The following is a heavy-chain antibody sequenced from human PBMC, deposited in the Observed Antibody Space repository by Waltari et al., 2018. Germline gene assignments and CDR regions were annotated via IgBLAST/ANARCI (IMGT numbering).Heavy chain of an antibody. Sequence: QVQLVQSGAEVKKPGSSVKVSCKASGGTFNNYAISWVRQAPGQGLEWMGRIIPIFDKTNYAQKFQGRVTITADKSTSTVYMELSSLRSEDTAVYYCARSVAATGTAWFDPWGQGTLVTVSS. CDR2: IIPIFDKT. D-gene: IGHD6-13*01. V-gene: IGHV1-69*04. J-gene: IGHJ5*02. CDR3: ARSVAATGTAWFDP. CDR1: GGTFNNYA.